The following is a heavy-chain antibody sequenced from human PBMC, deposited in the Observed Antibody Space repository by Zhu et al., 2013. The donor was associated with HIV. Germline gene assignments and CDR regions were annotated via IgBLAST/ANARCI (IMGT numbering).Heavy chain of an antibody. CDR3: TRGPGYCSSTSCSDYYFSMDV. D-gene: IGHD2-2*01. J-gene: IGHJ6*03. V-gene: IGHV1-8*02. CDR2: MNPNSGNT. Sequence: QVQLVQSGAEVKKPGASVKVSCKASGYTFTSYDINWVRQATGQGLEWMGWMNPNSGNTGYAQRLQGRLTMTTDTSTSIAYMELRSLRSDDTAVYYCTRGPGYCSSTSCSDYYFSMDVWAKGPRSSSP. CDR1: GYTFTSYD.